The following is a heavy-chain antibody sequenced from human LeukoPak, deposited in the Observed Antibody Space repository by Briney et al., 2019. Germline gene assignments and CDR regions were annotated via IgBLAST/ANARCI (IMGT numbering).Heavy chain of an antibody. Sequence: ASVKVSCKASGYTFTGYYMHWVRQAPGQGLEWMGWINPNSGGTNYAQKFQGRVTMTRDTSISTAYMELSRLRSDDTAVYYCAREFIAAAAGVDPWGQGTLVTVSS. CDR2: INPNSGGT. V-gene: IGHV1-2*02. CDR3: AREFIAAAAGVDP. D-gene: IGHD6-13*01. J-gene: IGHJ5*02. CDR1: GYTFTGYY.